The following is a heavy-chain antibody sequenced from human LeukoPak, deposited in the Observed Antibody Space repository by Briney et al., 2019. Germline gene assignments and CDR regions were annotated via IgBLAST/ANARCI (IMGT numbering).Heavy chain of an antibody. D-gene: IGHD3-10*01. J-gene: IGHJ6*03. CDR3: ANRAVYYYYYYMDV. CDR1: GFTFSSYA. CDR2: ISGSGGST. V-gene: IGHV3-23*01. Sequence: PGGSLRLSCAASGFTFSSYAMSWVRQAPGKGLEWVSAISGSGGSTYYADSVKGRFTISRDNSKNTLYLQMNSLRAEDTAVYYCANRAVYYYYYYMDVWGKGTTVTVSS.